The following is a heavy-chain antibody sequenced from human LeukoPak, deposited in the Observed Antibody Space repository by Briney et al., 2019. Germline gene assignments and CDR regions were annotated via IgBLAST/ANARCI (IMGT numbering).Heavy chain of an antibody. CDR1: GGSISSTSHF. V-gene: IGHV4-39*01. CDR3: ARQVSRHGYFDY. CDR2: IYYGGTT. J-gene: IGHJ4*02. Sequence: KSSETLSLTCAVSGGSISSTSHFWGWFRQPPGRGLEWIGSIYYGGTTYYNPSLQSRVTVSVDTSRNEFSLKLTSVTAADRAVYYCARQVSRHGYFDYWGQGTLVTASS. D-gene: IGHD6-6*01.